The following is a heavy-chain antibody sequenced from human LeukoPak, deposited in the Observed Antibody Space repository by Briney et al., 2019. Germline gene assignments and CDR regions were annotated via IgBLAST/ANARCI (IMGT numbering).Heavy chain of an antibody. CDR3: ARAKGSYGASVG. D-gene: IGHD4-17*01. J-gene: IGHJ4*02. Sequence: PGRSLRLSCAASGFTFSSYAMHWVRQAPGKGLEWVAVISYDGSNKYYADSVKGRFTISRDNSKNTLYLQMNSLRAEDTAVYYCARAKGSYGASVGWGQGTLVTVSS. CDR2: ISYDGSNK. V-gene: IGHV3-30-3*01. CDR1: GFTFSSYA.